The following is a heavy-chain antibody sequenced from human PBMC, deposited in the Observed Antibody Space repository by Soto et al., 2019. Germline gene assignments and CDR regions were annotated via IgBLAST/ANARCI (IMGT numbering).Heavy chain of an antibody. J-gene: IGHJ4*02. CDR2: IIPILGIA. CDR1: GGTFSSYT. D-gene: IGHD3-22*01. CDR3: AREPENYYDSSGYYPRVKY. V-gene: IGHV1-69*04. Sequence: SVKVSCKASGGTFSSYTISWVRQAPGQGLEWMGRIIPILGIANYAQKFQGRVTITADKSTSTAYMELSSLRSEDTAVYYCAREPENYYDSSGYYPRVKYWGQGTLVTVSS.